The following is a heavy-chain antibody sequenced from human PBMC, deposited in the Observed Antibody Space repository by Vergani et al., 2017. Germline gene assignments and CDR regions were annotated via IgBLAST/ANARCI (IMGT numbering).Heavy chain of an antibody. V-gene: IGHV3-30*03. Sequence: QVQVVESVGGAVQPGRSLRLSCAASGFTFSSYGIHWVRQAPGKGLEWVAVISSDGSKKYYRDSVKGRFTISRDNSKNTLFLQMNSLRAEDTAVYYCARYTSGALDSWGQGTLVTFSS. CDR3: ARYTSGALDS. CDR2: ISSDGSKK. J-gene: IGHJ4*02. CDR1: GFTFSSYG. D-gene: IGHD4/OR15-4a*01.